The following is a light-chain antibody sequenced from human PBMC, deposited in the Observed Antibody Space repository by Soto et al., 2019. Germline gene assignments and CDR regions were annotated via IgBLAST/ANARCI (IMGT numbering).Light chain of an antibody. V-gene: IGLV2-14*01. CDR1: SSDVGGYNY. J-gene: IGLJ2*01. Sequence: QSALTQPASVSGSPGQSITISCTGTSSDVGGYNYVSWYQQHPGKAPKLMIYKVSNRPSGVSNRFSGSKSGNTASLTISGLQAEDEADYYCSSYTSSSTDVVFGGGTKVTVL. CDR3: SSYTSSSTDVV. CDR2: KVS.